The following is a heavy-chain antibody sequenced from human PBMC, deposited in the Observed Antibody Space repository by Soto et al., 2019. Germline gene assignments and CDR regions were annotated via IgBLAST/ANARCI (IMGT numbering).Heavy chain of an antibody. J-gene: IGHJ5*02. CDR1: GYTFFTYD. CDR3: ARHHGPTTSEKWFDP. CDR2: ISTYSGDT. V-gene: IGHV1-18*01. Sequence: QVHLVQSGVEVKTPGASVKVSCQASGYTFFTYDISWVRQAPGQGLEWMGWISTYSGDTKYAQKFQGRVTMTTDTSTTTASLELRSLRSDDTDVYYCARHHGPTTSEKWFDPWGQGTLVTVSS. D-gene: IGHD5-12*01.